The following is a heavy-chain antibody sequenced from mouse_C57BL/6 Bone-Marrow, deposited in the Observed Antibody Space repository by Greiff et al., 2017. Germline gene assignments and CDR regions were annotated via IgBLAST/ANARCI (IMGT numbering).Heavy chain of an antibody. V-gene: IGHV1-74*01. D-gene: IGHD1-1*01. CDR2: IHPSDSDT. Sequence: QVQLQQPGAELVKPGASVKVSCKASGYTFTSYWMHWVKQRPGQGLEWIGRIHPSDSDTNYNQKFKGKATLTVDKSACTAYMQLSSLTSEDSAVYYCAIIYGSSRGWYFDVWGTGTTVTVSS. J-gene: IGHJ1*03. CDR3: AIIYGSSRGWYFDV. CDR1: GYTFTSYW.